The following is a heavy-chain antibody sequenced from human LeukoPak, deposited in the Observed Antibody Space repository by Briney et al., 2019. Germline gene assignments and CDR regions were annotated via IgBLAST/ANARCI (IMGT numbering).Heavy chain of an antibody. Sequence: SETLSLTCAVYGGSFSGYYWSWIRQPPGKGLEWIGEINHSGSTNYNPSLKSRVTISVDTSKNQFSLKLSSVTAADTAVYYCARGGKGRLLSSENWFDPWGQGTLVTVSS. D-gene: IGHD3-22*01. J-gene: IGHJ5*02. CDR3: ARGGKGRLLSSENWFDP. CDR1: GGSFSGYY. CDR2: INHSGST. V-gene: IGHV4-34*01.